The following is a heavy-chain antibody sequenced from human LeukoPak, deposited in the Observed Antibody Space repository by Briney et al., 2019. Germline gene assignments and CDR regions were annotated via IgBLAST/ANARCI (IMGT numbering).Heavy chain of an antibody. J-gene: IGHJ6*02. Sequence: LRLSCAASGFTFSSYEMNWVRQPPGKGLEWIGNIYSTGSTYYNPSLKSRVTISVDTSKNQFSLKLSSVTAADTAVYYRGRHRLDYGMDVWGQGTTVTVSS. CDR3: GRHRLDYGMDV. V-gene: IGHV4-39*01. CDR1: GFTFSSYE. CDR2: IYSTGST. D-gene: IGHD6-6*01.